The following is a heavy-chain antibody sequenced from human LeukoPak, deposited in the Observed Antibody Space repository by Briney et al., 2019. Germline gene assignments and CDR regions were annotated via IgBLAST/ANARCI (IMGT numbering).Heavy chain of an antibody. V-gene: IGHV3-7*01. D-gene: IGHD7-27*01. CDR2: IKEDGSEK. CDR3: ASGRPLGY. J-gene: IGHJ4*02. CDR1: GFTFRNQW. Sequence: QSGGALRLSCAASGFTFRNQWMSWVRQAPGKGLEWVANIKEDGSEKYDVDSVKGRVTTSRDNARNPLSRQMNSLRAEDTAVYYCASGRPLGYSGQGTLVTVSS.